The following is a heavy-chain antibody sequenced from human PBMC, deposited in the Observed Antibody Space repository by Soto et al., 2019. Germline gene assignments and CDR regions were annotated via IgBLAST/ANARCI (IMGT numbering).Heavy chain of an antibody. D-gene: IGHD2-21*02. CDR1: GYTFTNYP. Sequence: ASVKVSCKASGYTFTNYPMFWVRQAPGQGLEWLGWINTGNGNTKCSQKFQGRVTITWDTSATTTYIELSSLRSEDTAVYYCASGHCSGDCYSDYWGRGTLVTVSS. CDR3: ASGHCSGDCYSDY. CDR2: INTGNGNT. J-gene: IGHJ4*02. V-gene: IGHV1-3*04.